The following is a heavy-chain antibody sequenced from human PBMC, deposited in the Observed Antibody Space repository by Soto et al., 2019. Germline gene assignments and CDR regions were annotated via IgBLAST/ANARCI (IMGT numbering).Heavy chain of an antibody. CDR1: GFTFSSYA. J-gene: IGHJ6*02. CDR2: ISGSGGST. D-gene: IGHD2-8*01. Sequence: GGSLRLSCAASGFTFSSYAMSWVRQAPGKGLEWVSAISGSGGSTYYADSVKGRFTISRDNSKNTLYLQMNSLRAEDTAVYYCASGNGRYYYGMDVWGQGTTVTVSS. V-gene: IGHV3-23*01. CDR3: ASGNGRYYYGMDV.